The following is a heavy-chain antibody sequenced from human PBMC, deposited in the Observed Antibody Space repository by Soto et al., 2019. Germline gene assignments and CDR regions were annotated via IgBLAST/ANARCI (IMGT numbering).Heavy chain of an antibody. D-gene: IGHD6-19*01. V-gene: IGHV1-69*17. CDR3: ARESLGAKGAGH. CDR2: IIPIIRVT. Sequence: QVQLVQSGAEVKRPGSSVKVSCESSGDTFNSYLISWVRQAPGQGLEWMGGIIPIIRVTHYAQRFQGRVTISALSSTGTAYMELSNLGFEDTALSFCARESLGAKGAGHWGQGTLVTVSS. CDR1: GDTFNSYL. J-gene: IGHJ4*02.